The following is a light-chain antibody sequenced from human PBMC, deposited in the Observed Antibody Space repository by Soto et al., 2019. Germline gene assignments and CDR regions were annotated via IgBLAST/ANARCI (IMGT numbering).Light chain of an antibody. J-gene: IGKJ5*01. CDR3: QQYHRYIT. V-gene: IGKV1-5*03. CDR2: TAS. CDR1: GSIDDW. Sequence: DIQMAQSPSTLSASVGDRVTITCRASGSIDDWLAWYQQKPGQAPKLLIYTASSLQSGVPARSSGSGSGTEFTLTISSLHPDDFATYYCQQYHRYITFGPGVRRESK.